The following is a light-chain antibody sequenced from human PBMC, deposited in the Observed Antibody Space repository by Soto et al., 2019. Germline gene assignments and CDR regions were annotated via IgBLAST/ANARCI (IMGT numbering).Light chain of an antibody. V-gene: IGLV3-21*02. CDR1: NIGAHYD. J-gene: IGLJ1*01. CDR3: QVWDSSSDHYV. CDR2: DDS. Sequence: VLTQPPSVSGAPGQRVTISCTGSSSNIGAHYDVHWYQQKPGQAPVLVVYDDSDRPSGIPERFSGSNSGNTATLTISRVEAGDEADYYCQVWDSSSDHYVFGTGTKVTVL.